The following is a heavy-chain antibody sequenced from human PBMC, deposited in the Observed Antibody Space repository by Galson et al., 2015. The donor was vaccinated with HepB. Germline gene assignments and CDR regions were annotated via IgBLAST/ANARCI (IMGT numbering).Heavy chain of an antibody. D-gene: IGHD6-13*01. Sequence: SETLSLTCTVSGGSISSYYWSWIRQPPGKGLEWIGYIYYSGSTNYNPSLKSRVTISVDTSKNQFSLKLSSVTAADTAVYYCARFPSSSWYEGWFDPWGQGTLVTVSS. V-gene: IGHV4-59*01. CDR2: IYYSGST. J-gene: IGHJ5*02. CDR1: GGSISSYY. CDR3: ARFPSSSWYEGWFDP.